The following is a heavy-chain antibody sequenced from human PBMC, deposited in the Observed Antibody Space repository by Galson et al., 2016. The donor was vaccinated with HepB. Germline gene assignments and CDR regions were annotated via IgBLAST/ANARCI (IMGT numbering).Heavy chain of an antibody. Sequence: QSGAEVKEPGESLTISCKGSGYTFASYWIAWVRQMPGKGLEWMGVIYPRDSDARYSPSFQGQVTISVDKSSSTAYLQWSSLKASDTAMYFCARRSGYYYYNSAYGTDLDYWGPGTVVTVSS. D-gene: IGHD3-10*01. CDR2: IYPRDSDA. CDR3: ARRSGYYYYNSAYGTDLDY. J-gene: IGHJ4*02. V-gene: IGHV5-51*01. CDR1: GYTFASYW.